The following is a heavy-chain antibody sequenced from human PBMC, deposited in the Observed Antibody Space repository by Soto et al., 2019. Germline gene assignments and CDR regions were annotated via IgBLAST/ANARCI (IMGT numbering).Heavy chain of an antibody. J-gene: IGHJ6*04. D-gene: IGHD4-17*01. Sequence: GGSLRLSCAASGFRFRSYSMNWVRQAPGKGLEWISYINSIHNIIYYADSVKGRFIISRDNDKDTLYVQMNSLRAEDTAVYYCARALHYGDYIENYYMDVWGKGTTVTVSS. CDR1: GFRFRSYS. V-gene: IGHV3-48*01. CDR3: ARALHYGDYIENYYMDV. CDR2: INSIHNII.